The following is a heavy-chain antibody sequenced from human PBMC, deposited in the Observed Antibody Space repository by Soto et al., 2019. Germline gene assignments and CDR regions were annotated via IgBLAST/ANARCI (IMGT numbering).Heavy chain of an antibody. CDR1: GVSISSGDYS. CDR2: IYHSGST. CDR3: ARAMTTVTTLGY. D-gene: IGHD4-17*01. J-gene: IGHJ4*02. Sequence: QLQLQESGSGLVKPSQTLSLTCAVSGVSISSGDYSWSWIRQPPGKGLEWIGYIYHSGSTCYDTSLKSRVTISVDRSKTQFSLTLSSVTAADTALYYCARAMTTVTTLGYWGQGTLVTVSS. V-gene: IGHV4-30-2*01.